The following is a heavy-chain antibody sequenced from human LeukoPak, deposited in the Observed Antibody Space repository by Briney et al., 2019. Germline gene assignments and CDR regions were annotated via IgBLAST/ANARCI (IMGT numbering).Heavy chain of an antibody. V-gene: IGHV4-4*09. CDR3: ARVYRTYHPYYDSSGYYDA. D-gene: IGHD3-22*01. CDR1: GGSISSYY. Sequence: SETLSLTCTVSGGSISSYYWSWIRQPPGKGLEWIGYIYTSGSTNYNPSLKSRVTISVDTSKNQFSLKLSSVTAADTAVYYCARVYRTYHPYYDSSGYYDAWGQGTLVTVSS. J-gene: IGHJ5*02. CDR2: IYTSGST.